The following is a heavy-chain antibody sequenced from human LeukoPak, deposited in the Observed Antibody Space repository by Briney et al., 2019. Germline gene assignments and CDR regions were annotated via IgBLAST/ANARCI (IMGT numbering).Heavy chain of an antibody. Sequence: ASVKVSCKASGYTFTGYYMHWVRQAPGQGLEWMGWINPNSGGTNYAQKFQGRVTMTRDTSISTAYMELSRLRSDGTAVYYCARNWYGSGSYSDAFDIWGQGTMVTVSS. CDR2: INPNSGGT. D-gene: IGHD3-10*01. CDR1: GYTFTGYY. J-gene: IGHJ3*02. V-gene: IGHV1-2*02. CDR3: ARNWYGSGSYSDAFDI.